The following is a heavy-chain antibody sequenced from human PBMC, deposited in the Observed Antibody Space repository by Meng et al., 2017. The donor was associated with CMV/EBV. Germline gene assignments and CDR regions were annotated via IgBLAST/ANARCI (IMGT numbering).Heavy chain of an antibody. CDR2: TYYRSRWYN. CDR1: GDSVSSNSAA. D-gene: IGHD3-16*01. CDR3: ARDSDGLGYAGDLYYYYGMDV. J-gene: IGHJ6*02. V-gene: IGHV6-1*01. Sequence: SCAISGDSVSSNSAAWNWSRQSPSRGLEWLGRTYYRSRWYNDYAASVKSRITINSDTSKNQFSLQLNSVTPEDTAVYYCARDSDGLGYAGDLYYYYGMDVWGQGTTVTVSS.